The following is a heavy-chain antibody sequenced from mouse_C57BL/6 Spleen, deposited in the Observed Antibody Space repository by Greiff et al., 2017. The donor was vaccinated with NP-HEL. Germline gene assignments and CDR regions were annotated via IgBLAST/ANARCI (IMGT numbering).Heavy chain of an antibody. CDR2: FYPGSGSI. V-gene: IGHV1-62-2*01. CDR1: GYTFTEYT. CDR3: ARHEPRFYYFDY. Sequence: LVESGAELVKPGASVKLSCKASGYTFTEYTIHWVKQRSGQGLEWIGWFYPGSGSIKYNEKFKDKATLTADKSSSTVYMELIRLTSEDSAVYFCARHEPRFYYFDYWGQGTTLTVSS. J-gene: IGHJ2*01.